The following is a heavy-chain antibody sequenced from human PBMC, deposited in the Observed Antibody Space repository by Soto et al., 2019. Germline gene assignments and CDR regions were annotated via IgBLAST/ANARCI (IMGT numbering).Heavy chain of an antibody. CDR3: ARDSPGDQDAFDI. J-gene: IGHJ3*02. D-gene: IGHD7-27*01. CDR1: GFTFSSYS. V-gene: IGHV3-21*01. CDR2: INSSSSYI. Sequence: GGSLRLSCAASGFTFSSYSMNWVRQAPGKGLEWVSYINSSSSYIYYADSVKGRFTISRDNAKNSLYLQMNSLRAEDTAVYYCARDSPGDQDAFDIWGQGTMVTVSS.